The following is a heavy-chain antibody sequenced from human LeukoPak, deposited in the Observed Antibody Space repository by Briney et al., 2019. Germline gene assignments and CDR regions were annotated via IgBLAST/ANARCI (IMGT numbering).Heavy chain of an antibody. D-gene: IGHD2-15*01. V-gene: IGHV1-8*01. Sequence: GASVKVSRKASGYTFTSYDINWVRQATGQGLEWMGWMNPNSGNTGYAQKFQGRVTMTRNTSISTAYMELSSLRSEDTAVYYCASKSYCSGGSCYSGYYYGMDVWGQGTTVTVSS. CDR3: ASKSYCSGGSCYSGYYYGMDV. CDR1: GYTFTSYD. J-gene: IGHJ6*02. CDR2: MNPNSGNT.